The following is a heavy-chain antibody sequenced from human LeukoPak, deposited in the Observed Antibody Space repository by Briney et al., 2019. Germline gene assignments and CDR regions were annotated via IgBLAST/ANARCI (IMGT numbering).Heavy chain of an antibody. J-gene: IGHJ4*02. Sequence: GRCLSLSCAASGFTFSSYGMHGVRQAPRKGLEWVAVISYVGSNKYYAASVKGRFTISRENSKNTLYLQMNSLRAEDTAVYYCAKDRAMIGEGFFDYWGQGTLVTVSS. CDR3: AKDRAMIGEGFFDY. V-gene: IGHV3-30*18. CDR1: GFTFSSYG. CDR2: ISYVGSNK. D-gene: IGHD3-22*01.